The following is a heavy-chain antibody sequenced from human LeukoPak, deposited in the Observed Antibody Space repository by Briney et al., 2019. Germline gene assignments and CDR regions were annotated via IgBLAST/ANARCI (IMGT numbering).Heavy chain of an antibody. D-gene: IGHD3-10*01. CDR1: GVTFSSYD. CDR2: ISRSGSTI. V-gene: IGHV3-48*03. CDR3: ARSGSGRNFDY. Sequence: PGGSLRLSCAASGVTFSSYDMNWVRQAPGKGLEWVSYISRSGSTIYYADSVKGRFTISRDNAKNSLYLKMNSLRAEDTAVYYCARSGSGRNFDYWGQGTLVTVSS. J-gene: IGHJ4*02.